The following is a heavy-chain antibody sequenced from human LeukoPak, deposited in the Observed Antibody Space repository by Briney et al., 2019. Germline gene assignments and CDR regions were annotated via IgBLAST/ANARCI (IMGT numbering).Heavy chain of an antibody. J-gene: IGHJ4*02. CDR1: GFTFSSYE. D-gene: IGHD4-17*01. CDR2: ISSSGSTI. CDR3: ARLTTVTTFDY. V-gene: IGHV3-48*03. Sequence: GGSLRLSCAASGFTFSSYEMNWVRQAPGKGLEWVSYISSSGSTIYYADSVKGRFTISRDNAKNSLYLQMNSLRAEDTAVYYCARLTTVTTFDYWGQGTLVTVSS.